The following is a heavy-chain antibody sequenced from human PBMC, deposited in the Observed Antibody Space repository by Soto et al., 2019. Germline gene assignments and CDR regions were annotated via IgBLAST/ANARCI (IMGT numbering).Heavy chain of an antibody. D-gene: IGHD2-15*01. J-gene: IGHJ3*02. CDR2: ISGGGGDT. CDR1: RFTFSTYA. CDR3: AKSLFGGPDI. V-gene: IGHV3-23*01. Sequence: GGSLRLSCAASRFTFSTYAMSWVRQAPGKGLEWVSGISGGGGDTSYADSVRGRFTCSRDNSKNTLYLQMKSLRAEDTALYYCAKSLFGGPDIWGQGTMVTVSS.